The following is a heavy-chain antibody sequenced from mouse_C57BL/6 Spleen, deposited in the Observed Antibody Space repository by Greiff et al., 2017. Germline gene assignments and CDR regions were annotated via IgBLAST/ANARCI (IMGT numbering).Heavy chain of an antibody. D-gene: IGHD1-1*02. Sequence: VQLQQSGPELVKPGASVKMSCKASGYTFTDYNMHWVKQSHGKSLEWIGYINPNNGGTSYNQKFKGKATLTVNKSSSTAYMELRSLTSADSAVYYCARACYYGYYAMDYWGQGTSVTVSS. CDR1: GYTFTDYN. V-gene: IGHV1-22*01. CDR3: ARACYYGYYAMDY. CDR2: INPNNGGT. J-gene: IGHJ4*01.